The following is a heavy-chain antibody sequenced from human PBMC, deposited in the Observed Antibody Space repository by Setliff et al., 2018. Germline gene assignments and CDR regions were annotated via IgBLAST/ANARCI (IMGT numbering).Heavy chain of an antibody. CDR1: GYTFTSYG. D-gene: IGHD4-17*01. Sequence: GASVKVSCKASGYTFTSYGISWVRQAPGQGLEWMGWISAYNGNTNYAQKLQGRVTITRDTSASTAYMELSSLRSEDTAVYYCARGATVVIYYYMDVWGKGTTVTAP. CDR2: ISAYNGNT. J-gene: IGHJ6*03. CDR3: ARGATVVIYYYMDV. V-gene: IGHV1-18*01.